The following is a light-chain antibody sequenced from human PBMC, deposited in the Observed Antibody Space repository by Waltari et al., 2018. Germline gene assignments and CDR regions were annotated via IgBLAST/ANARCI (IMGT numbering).Light chain of an antibody. CDR3: QAWVSNTAVV. V-gene: IGLV3-1*01. CDR1: ALAEKH. Sequence: SYEVTQPPSVSVSPGQTATITCSGDALAEKHPSWYQKRPGQSPVLLLYQGNKRPSGTPDRFSGSNSGNTVTLTITGALAVDEADYYCQAWVSNTAVVFGGGTKLTVL. J-gene: IGLJ2*01. CDR2: QGN.